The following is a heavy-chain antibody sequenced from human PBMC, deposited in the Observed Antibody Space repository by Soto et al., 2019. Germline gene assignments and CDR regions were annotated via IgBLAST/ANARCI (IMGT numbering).Heavy chain of an antibody. V-gene: IGHV4-59*01. CDR1: GGSISSYY. D-gene: IGHD2-2*01. CDR3: ARAGGDIVVVPAARVRFDP. J-gene: IGHJ5*02. CDR2: IYYSGST. Sequence: SSETLSLTCTVSGGSISSYYWSWIRQPPGKGLEWIGYIYYSGSTNYNPSLKSRVTISVDTSKNQFSLKLSSVTAADTAVYYCARAGGDIVVVPAARVRFDPWGQGTLVTVSS.